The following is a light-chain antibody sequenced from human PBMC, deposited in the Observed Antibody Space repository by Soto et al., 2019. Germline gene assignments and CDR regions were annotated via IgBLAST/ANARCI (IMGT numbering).Light chain of an antibody. CDR1: QGVSRK. V-gene: IGKV3-15*01. Sequence: DIVMTQSPATLSVAPGERVTFSCRASQGVSRKLAWYQHKPGQAPMPLIFGASTGATGIPARFSGSASGTEFPLTISSLQSDDCAIYYCQQYQTLPITFGGGTKVEIK. CDR2: GAS. CDR3: QQYQTLPIT. J-gene: IGKJ4*01.